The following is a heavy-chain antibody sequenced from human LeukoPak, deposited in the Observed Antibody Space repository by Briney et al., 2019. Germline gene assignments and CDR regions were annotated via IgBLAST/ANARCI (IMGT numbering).Heavy chain of an antibody. V-gene: IGHV3-48*04. Sequence: GGSLRLSCAASGFTFSSYSMNSVPQAPGKGLEGVSYISSSSSTIYYADSVKGRFTISRDNAKNSLYLQMNSLRAEDTAVYYCARTPRDLWFGDFTDYWGQGTLVTVSS. CDR1: GFTFSSYS. D-gene: IGHD3-10*01. CDR2: ISSSSSTI. J-gene: IGHJ4*02. CDR3: ARTPRDLWFGDFTDY.